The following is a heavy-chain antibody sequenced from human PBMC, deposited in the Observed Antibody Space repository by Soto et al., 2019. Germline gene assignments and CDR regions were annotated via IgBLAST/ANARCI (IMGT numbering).Heavy chain of an antibody. CDR2: INSKSGGT. Sequence: QVQLVQSGAEVRKPGASVKVSCKASGYTFTGYFMHWVRQAPGQGLEWMGWINSKSGGTNYAQKFQGRVTMTRDTSISTAYMEPSRLRSDDTAVYYCARSSGSYSYYGMDVWGQGTTVTVSS. CDR3: ARSSGSYSYYGMDV. CDR1: GYTFTGYF. J-gene: IGHJ6*02. D-gene: IGHD1-26*01. V-gene: IGHV1-2*02.